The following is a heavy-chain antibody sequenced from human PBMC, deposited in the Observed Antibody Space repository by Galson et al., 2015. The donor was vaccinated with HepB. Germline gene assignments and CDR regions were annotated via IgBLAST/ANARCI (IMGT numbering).Heavy chain of an antibody. D-gene: IGHD3-22*01. V-gene: IGHV3-49*04. CDR3: TRVLYYDSSGYYYGLDY. Sequence: SLRLSCAASGFTFGDYAVSWVRQAPGKGLEWVGFIRSKAYGGTTEYAASVKGRFTISRDDSKSIAYLQMNSLKTEDTAVYYCTRVLYYDSSGYYYGLDYWGQGTLVTVSS. CDR1: GFTFGDYA. J-gene: IGHJ4*02. CDR2: IRSKAYGGTT.